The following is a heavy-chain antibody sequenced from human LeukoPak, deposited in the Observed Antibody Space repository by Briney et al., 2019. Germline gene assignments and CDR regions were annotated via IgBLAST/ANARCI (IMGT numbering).Heavy chain of an antibody. CDR1: GGTFSSYA. D-gene: IGHD1-1*01. CDR3: ATDGTGTTRGFDY. Sequence: SVKVSCKASGGTFSSYAISWVRQAPGQGLEWMRGIIPIFGTANYAQKFQGRVTITPDESTSTAYMEMSSLRSEDTAVYYCATDGTGTTRGFDYWGQGTLVTVS. CDR2: IIPIFGTA. J-gene: IGHJ4*02. V-gene: IGHV1-69*01.